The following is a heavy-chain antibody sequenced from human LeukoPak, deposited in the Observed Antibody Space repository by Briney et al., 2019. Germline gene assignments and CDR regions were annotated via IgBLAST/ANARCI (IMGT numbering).Heavy chain of an antibody. J-gene: IGHJ5*02. V-gene: IGHV1-18*01. CDR2: ISAYTGNA. CDR3: ARYRLSDSLINWFDP. CDR1: GYSFSSFG. Sequence: GASVTVSCKASGYSFSSFGITWVRQAPGQGLEWMGWISAYTGNAQYAQKFQGRVTMTTDTSTNTAYMELGSLTSDDTAVYYCARYRLSDSLINWFDPWGQGTLVTVSS. D-gene: IGHD2-8*01.